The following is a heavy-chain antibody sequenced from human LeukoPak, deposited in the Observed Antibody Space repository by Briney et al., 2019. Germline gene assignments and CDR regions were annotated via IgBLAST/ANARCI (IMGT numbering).Heavy chain of an antibody. CDR2: ISYDGSNK. J-gene: IGHJ4*02. D-gene: IGHD5-12*01. Sequence: GRSLILSCAASGFTFSRYGMHWVRQAPGKGLEWVATISYDGSNKYFADSVKGRFTISRDNSKNTLYLQMNSLRVEDTAVYYCAKDLRGNSGYDSVFDYWGQGTLVSVFS. V-gene: IGHV3-30*18. CDR3: AKDLRGNSGYDSVFDY. CDR1: GFTFSRYG.